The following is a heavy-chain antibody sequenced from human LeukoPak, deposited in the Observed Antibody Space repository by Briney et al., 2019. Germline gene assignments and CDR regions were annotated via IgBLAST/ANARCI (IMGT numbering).Heavy chain of an antibody. CDR3: ARDTAGNDY. CDR2: INQDESEK. CDR1: GFTFSSYW. D-gene: IGHD2-8*02. Sequence: SGGSLRLSCAASGFTFSSYWMSWVRQPPGKGLEWVANINQDESEKYYVDSVKGRFTISRDNARNSLFLQVNSLRVEDTAVYYCARDTAGNDYWGQGTLVTVSS. J-gene: IGHJ4*02. V-gene: IGHV3-7*01.